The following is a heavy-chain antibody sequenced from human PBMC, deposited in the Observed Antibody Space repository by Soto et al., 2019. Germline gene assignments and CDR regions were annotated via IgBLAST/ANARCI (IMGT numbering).Heavy chain of an antibody. V-gene: IGHV4-30-2*01. D-gene: IGHD1-26*01. J-gene: IGHJ4*02. CDR2: IYHSGST. CDR3: ARAGVVGATALDY. Sequence: QLQLEESGSGLVKPSQTVSLTCAVSGVSISSGGYSWRWIRQPPGKGLEWIGYIYHSGSTYYNPSLKSRVTISVDRSKNQSSLKLSSVTAADTAVYYCARAGVVGATALDYWGQGTLVTVSS. CDR1: GVSISSGGYS.